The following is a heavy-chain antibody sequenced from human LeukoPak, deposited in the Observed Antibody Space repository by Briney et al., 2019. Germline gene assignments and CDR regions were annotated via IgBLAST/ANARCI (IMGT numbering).Heavy chain of an antibody. D-gene: IGHD3-16*01. CDR2: INEDGSDK. Sequence: GGPLRLSCAASGFTFSNYWMTWVRQAPTKGLEWVASINEDGSDKYYVDSVKGRSTMSRDNGKNSLYLQMSSLRAEDTALYYCARDTYRFDDFWGQGTLVTVSS. J-gene: IGHJ4*02. CDR3: ARDTYRFDDF. V-gene: IGHV3-7*01. CDR1: GFTFSNYW.